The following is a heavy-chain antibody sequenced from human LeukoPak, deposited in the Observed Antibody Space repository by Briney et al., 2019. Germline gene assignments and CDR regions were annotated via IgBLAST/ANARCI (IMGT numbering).Heavy chain of an antibody. V-gene: IGHV3-7*01. CDR3: ARDFAY. J-gene: IGHJ4*02. Sequence: GGSLRLSCAASGFTFSSFWMYWVRQAPGKGLEWVANIKPDGSEKYYVDSVKGRFTISRDNAKNSLFLQMNSLRADDTAVYYCARDFAYWGQGTLVTVSS. CDR1: GFTFSSFW. CDR2: IKPDGSEK.